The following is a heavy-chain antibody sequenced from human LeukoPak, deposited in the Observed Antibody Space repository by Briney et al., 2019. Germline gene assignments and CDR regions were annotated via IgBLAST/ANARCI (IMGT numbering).Heavy chain of an antibody. D-gene: IGHD4-17*01. V-gene: IGHV3-30*04. J-gene: IGHJ3*02. CDR2: ISYDGSNK. CDR1: GFTFSSYA. Sequence: GGSLRLSCAASGFTFSSYAMHWVRQAPGKGLEWVAVISYDGSNKYYADSVKGRFTISRDNSKNTLYLQMNSLRAEDTAVYYCAKEFRGDYVLDAFDIWGQGTMVTVSS. CDR3: AKEFRGDYVLDAFDI.